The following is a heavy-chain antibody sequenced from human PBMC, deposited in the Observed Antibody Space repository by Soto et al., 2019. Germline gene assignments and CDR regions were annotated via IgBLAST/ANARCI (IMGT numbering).Heavy chain of an antibody. CDR2: IYHSGTT. CDR3: ARVLGDHEEGQFDC. Sequence: QVHLQESGPGLVKPSQTLSITCRFSGGSISSGHYYWSWIRQHPGKALEWLGFIYHSGTTSYNPSLEGLINISADSSENQFYLNLTSATAADTAMYYCARVLGDHEEGQFDCWGQGTLVTVSS. D-gene: IGHD2-21*02. CDR1: GGSISSGHYY. V-gene: IGHV4-31*01. J-gene: IGHJ4*02.